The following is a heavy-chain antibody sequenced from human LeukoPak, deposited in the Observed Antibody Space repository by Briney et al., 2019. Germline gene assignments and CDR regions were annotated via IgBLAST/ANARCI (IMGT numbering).Heavy chain of an antibody. CDR2: ISGSGGST. J-gene: IGHJ4*02. Sequence: GGSLRLSCVASGFTFSESWMTWVRQAPGKGLEWVSAISGSGGSTYYADSVKGRFTISRDNSKNTLYLQMNSLRAEDTAVYYCAKDLAVARVGLFDYWGQGTLVTVSS. CDR3: AKDLAVARVGLFDY. V-gene: IGHV3-23*01. CDR1: GFTFSESW. D-gene: IGHD6-19*01.